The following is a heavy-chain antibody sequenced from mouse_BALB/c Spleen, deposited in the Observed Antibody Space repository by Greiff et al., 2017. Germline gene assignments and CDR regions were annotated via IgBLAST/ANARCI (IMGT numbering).Heavy chain of an antibody. V-gene: IGHV14-4*02. D-gene: IGHD1-1*01. J-gene: IGHJ4*01. CDR3: NAGSITTVVATPYYYAMDY. Sequence: EVQLQQSGAELVRSGASVKLSCTASGFNIKDYYMHWVKQRPEQGLEWIGWIDPENGDTEYAPKFQGKATMTADTSSNTAYLQLSSLTSEDTAVYYCNAGSITTVVATPYYYAMDYWGQGTSVTVSS. CDR2: IDPENGDT. CDR1: GFNIKDYY.